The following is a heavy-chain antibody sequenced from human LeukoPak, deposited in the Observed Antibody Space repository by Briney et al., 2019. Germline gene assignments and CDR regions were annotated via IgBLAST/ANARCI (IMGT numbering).Heavy chain of an antibody. V-gene: IGHV4-59*08. J-gene: IGHJ4*02. D-gene: IGHD3-10*01. CDR3: ARHPITMVRFTFDY. CDR2: IYYSGST. CDR1: AGSISSYF. Sequence: PSETLSLTCTVSAGSISSYFWSWVRQPPGKGLEWIGYIYYSGSTNYNPSLKSRVTISVDTSKNQFSLKLSSVTAADTAVYYCARHPITMVRFTFDYWGQGTLVTVSS.